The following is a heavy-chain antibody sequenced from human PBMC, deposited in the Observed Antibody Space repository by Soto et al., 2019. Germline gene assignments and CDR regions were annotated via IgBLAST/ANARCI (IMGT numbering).Heavy chain of an antibody. V-gene: IGHV3-53*01. CDR1: GFTVSTNY. D-gene: IGHD6-13*01. Sequence: EVQLVESGGGLIQPGGSLRLSCAASGFTVSTNYMSWVRQAPGKGLEWVSVIYSGGSTYYADSVKGRFTISRDNSKNTLYLQMNSLRAEDTAVYYCARASIAAAGYYFDYRGQGTLVTVSS. J-gene: IGHJ4*02. CDR2: IYSGGST. CDR3: ARASIAAAGYYFDY.